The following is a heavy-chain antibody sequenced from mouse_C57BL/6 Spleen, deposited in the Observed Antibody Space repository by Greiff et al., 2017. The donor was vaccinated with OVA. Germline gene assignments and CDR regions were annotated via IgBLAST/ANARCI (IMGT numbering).Heavy chain of an antibody. D-gene: IGHD2-1*01. V-gene: IGHV1-80*01. CDR1: GYAFSSYW. CDR2: IYPGDGDT. Sequence: VQLQQSGAELVKPGASVKISCKASGYAFSSYWMNWVKQRPGKGLEWIGQIYPGDGDTNYNGKFKGKATLTADKSSSTAYMQLSSLTSEDSAVYFCAGGNYPYYAMDYWGQGTSVTVSS. J-gene: IGHJ4*01. CDR3: AGGNYPYYAMDY.